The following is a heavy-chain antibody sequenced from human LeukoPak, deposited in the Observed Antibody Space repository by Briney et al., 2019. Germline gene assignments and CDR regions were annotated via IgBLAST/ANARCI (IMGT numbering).Heavy chain of an antibody. J-gene: IGHJ5*02. Sequence: GASVTVSCKAFGATLNIGHAFIWARQAPGQGLQWMGRIIPFLGEVNYAQNFQGRVSFTADKSTATMYMEMKSLRLDDTAIYYCSPCGHAYDWFGPWGQGTLVTVSS. CDR2: IIPFLGEV. V-gene: IGHV1-69*04. D-gene: IGHD5-12*01. CDR1: GATLNIGHA. CDR3: SPCGHAYDWFGP.